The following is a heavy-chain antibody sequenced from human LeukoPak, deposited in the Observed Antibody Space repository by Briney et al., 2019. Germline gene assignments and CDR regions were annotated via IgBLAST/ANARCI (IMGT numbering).Heavy chain of an antibody. CDR1: GFTFSSYA. J-gene: IGHJ1*01. Sequence: GGSLRLSCAASGFTFSSYAMNWVRQAPGKGLEWVSGISGSGGSTYYADSVKGRFTISRDNSKNTLYLQMNSLRAEDTAVYYCAKLTVTKSAAEYFHHWGQGTLVTVSS. CDR3: AKLTVTKSAAEYFHH. V-gene: IGHV3-23*01. D-gene: IGHD4-17*01. CDR2: ISGSGGST.